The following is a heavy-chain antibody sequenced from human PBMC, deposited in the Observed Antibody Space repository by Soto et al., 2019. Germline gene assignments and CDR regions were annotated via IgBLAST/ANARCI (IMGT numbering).Heavy chain of an antibody. Sequence: GGSLRLSCAASGFTVSSNYMSWVRQAPGKGLEWVSVIYRGGSTYYADSVKGRFTISRDNSKNTLYLQMNSLRAEDTAVYYCARGWAAAPDYYYYGMDVWGQGTTVTVSS. J-gene: IGHJ6*02. D-gene: IGHD6-13*01. CDR3: ARGWAAAPDYYYYGMDV. CDR1: GFTVSSNY. CDR2: IYRGGST. V-gene: IGHV3-66*01.